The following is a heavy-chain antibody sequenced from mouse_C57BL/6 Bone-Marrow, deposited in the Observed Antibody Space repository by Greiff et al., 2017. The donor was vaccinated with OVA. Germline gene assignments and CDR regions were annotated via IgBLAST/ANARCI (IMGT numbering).Heavy chain of an antibody. CDR2: IDPGDGDT. CDR3: ARAGTWLAY. CDR1: GFTINDYY. V-gene: IGHV14-2*01. J-gene: IGHJ3*01. D-gene: IGHD4-1*01. Sequence: EVQLQQSGAELVKPGASVKLSCTASGFTINDYYMHWVKQRPEQGLEWIGRIDPGDGDTNYAPKFKGKAPLTADTSSNTASLQLSSLASEDTAVDYCARAGTWLAYWGQGTLVTVSA.